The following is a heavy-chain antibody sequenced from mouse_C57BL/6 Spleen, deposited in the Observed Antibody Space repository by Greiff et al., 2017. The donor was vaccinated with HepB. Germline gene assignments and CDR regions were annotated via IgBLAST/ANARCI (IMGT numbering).Heavy chain of an antibody. V-gene: IGHV1-52*01. CDR1: GYTFTRYW. J-gene: IGHJ2*01. D-gene: IGHD2-5*01. CDR2: IDPSDSET. Sequence: VQLQQPGAELVRPGSSVKLSCKASGYTFTRYWMHWVKQRPIQGLEWIGNIDPSDSETHYNQKFKDKATLTVDKSSSTAYMQLSSLTSEDSAVYYCARWHYSNQYYFDYWGQGTTLTVSA. CDR3: ARWHYSNQYYFDY.